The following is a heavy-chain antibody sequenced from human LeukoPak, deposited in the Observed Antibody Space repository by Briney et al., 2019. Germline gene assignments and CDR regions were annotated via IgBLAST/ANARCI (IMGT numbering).Heavy chain of an antibody. V-gene: IGHV1-69*05. CDR2: IIPIFGTA. CDR1: GGTFSSYA. D-gene: IGHD2-15*01. CDR3: ARVGGGSMHFDI. J-gene: IGHJ3*02. Sequence: SVKVSCKASGGTFSSYAISWVRQAPGQGLEWMGGIIPIFGTANYAQKFQGRVTITTDESTSTAYMELSSLRSEDTAVYYCARVGGGSMHFDIWGQGTMVTVSS.